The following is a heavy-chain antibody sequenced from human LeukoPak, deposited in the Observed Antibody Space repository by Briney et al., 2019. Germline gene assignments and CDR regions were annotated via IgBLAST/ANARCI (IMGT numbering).Heavy chain of an antibody. CDR1: GASISSTTYY. J-gene: IGHJ5*02. V-gene: IGHV4-39*07. CDR3: ARDLDDGDYGDNWFDP. Sequence: PSETLSLTCTVSGASISSTTYYWGWIRQPPGKGLEWLGSIYYNGRALHNPSLKSRVTMSVDTSKNQFSLKLSSVTAADTAVYYCARDLDDGDYGDNWFDPWGQGTLVTVSS. D-gene: IGHD4-17*01. CDR2: IYYNGRA.